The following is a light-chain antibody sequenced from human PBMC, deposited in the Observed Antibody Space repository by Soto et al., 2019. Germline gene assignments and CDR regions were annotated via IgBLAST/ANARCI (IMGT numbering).Light chain of an antibody. CDR1: QTISSW. CDR3: QQSHSTPWT. CDR2: AAS. J-gene: IGKJ1*01. V-gene: IGKV1-39*01. Sequence: DHQRYQNPSTPSGSVGDRVTMTGLASQTISSWLAWYQQKPGKAPKLLIYAASSLQSGVPSRFSGSGSGTDFTLTISSLQPEDFATYDCQQSHSTPWTFGQGTKVDIK.